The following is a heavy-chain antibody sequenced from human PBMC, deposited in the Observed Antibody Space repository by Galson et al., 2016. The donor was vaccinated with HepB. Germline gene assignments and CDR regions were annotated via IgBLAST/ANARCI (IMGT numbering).Heavy chain of an antibody. CDR3: VRAPGRFNYVYCFDS. J-gene: IGHJ4*02. CDR1: GFTFSRYG. V-gene: IGHV3-48*02. D-gene: IGHD3-16*01. Sequence: SLRLSCAASGFTFSRYGMNWVRQAPGKGLEWVSYISSTSSHVYYADSVKGRFTISRDDDKGSLYLQMNYLGDEDTAVYYCVRAPGRFNYVYCFDSWGQGTLVTVSS. CDR2: ISSTSSHV.